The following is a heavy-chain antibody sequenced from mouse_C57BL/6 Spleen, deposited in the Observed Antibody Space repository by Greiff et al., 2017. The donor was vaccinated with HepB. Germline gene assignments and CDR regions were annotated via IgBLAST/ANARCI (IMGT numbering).Heavy chain of an antibody. Sequence: VQLQQSGAELVKPGASVKLSCKASGYTFTSYWMHWVKQRPGQGLEWIGMIHPTSGSTNYNEKFKSKATLTVDKSSSTAYMQLSSLTSEDSAVYYCARSGSNYGDYFDYWGQGTTLTVSS. CDR3: ARSGSNYGDYFDY. V-gene: IGHV1-64*01. D-gene: IGHD2-5*01. CDR1: GYTFTSYW. J-gene: IGHJ2*01. CDR2: IHPTSGST.